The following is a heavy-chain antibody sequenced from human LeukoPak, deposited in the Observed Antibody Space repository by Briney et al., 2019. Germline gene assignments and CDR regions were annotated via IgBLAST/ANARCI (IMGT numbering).Heavy chain of an antibody. Sequence: SQTLSLTCAISGDSVSSNSAAWNWIRQSPSRGLEWLGRTYYRSKWYNDYAVSVKSRMSINPDTSKNQFFLQLNSVTPEDTAVYYCARVRGYSYGHDAFDIWGQGTLVTVSS. V-gene: IGHV6-1*01. D-gene: IGHD5-18*01. CDR3: ARVRGYSYGHDAFDI. J-gene: IGHJ3*02. CDR1: GDSVSSNSAA. CDR2: TYYRSKWYN.